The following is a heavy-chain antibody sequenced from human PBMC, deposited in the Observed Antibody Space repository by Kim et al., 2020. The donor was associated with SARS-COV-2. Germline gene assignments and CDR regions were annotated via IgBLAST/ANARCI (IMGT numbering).Heavy chain of an antibody. CDR2: IKEDGSDK. J-gene: IGHJ5*02. CDR1: GFTFRYYC. V-gene: IGHV3-7*01. Sequence: GGSLRLSCAASGFTFRYYCMNWVRQAPGKGLEWVANIKEDGSDKHYVDSVKGRFTISRDNAKNSLYLQMNSLRAEDTAVYYCAIAPGYSSARSWFEPWGQGPRVTVSP. CDR3: AIAPGYSSARSWFEP. D-gene: IGHD6-19*01.